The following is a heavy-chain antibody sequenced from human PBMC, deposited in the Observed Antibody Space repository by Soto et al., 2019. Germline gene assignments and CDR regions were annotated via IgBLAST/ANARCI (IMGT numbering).Heavy chain of an antibody. J-gene: IGHJ6*02. CDR3: ARVEAVAGLYNYHGLDV. V-gene: IGHV1-69*12. CDR1: GGTFSNYA. Sequence: QVQLVQSGAEVKKPGSSVKVSCKVSGGTFSNYAIDWVRLAPGHGLEWMGGIVPIFGTTYHTQKFQGRATIIADDPTTRATLEMSSLRSEDTAIDYCARVEAVAGLYNYHGLDVWGQGTAVTVSS. D-gene: IGHD6-19*01. CDR2: IVPIFGTT.